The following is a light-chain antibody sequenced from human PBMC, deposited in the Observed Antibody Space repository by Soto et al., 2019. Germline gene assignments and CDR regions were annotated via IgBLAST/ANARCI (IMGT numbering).Light chain of an antibody. CDR2: AAS. V-gene: IGKV1-12*01. CDR1: QGISSL. CDR3: QQANSFPLT. Sequence: DIQMTQSPPSVSASVGDRVTITCRASQGISSLLAWYQQKPGKAPNLLIHAASSLQSGVPSRFSGSGSGTDFTLTINSLQPEDFATYYCQQANSFPLTFGGGTKVEIK. J-gene: IGKJ4*01.